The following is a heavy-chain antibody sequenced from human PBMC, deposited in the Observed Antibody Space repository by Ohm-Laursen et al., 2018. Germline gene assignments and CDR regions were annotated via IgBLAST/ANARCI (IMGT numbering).Heavy chain of an antibody. J-gene: IGHJ4*02. V-gene: IGHV3-9*01. Sequence: SLRLSCAASGFTFSSYGMHWVRQAPGKGLEWVSGISWNGGSIGYADSVKGRFTISRDNAKNSLYLQMNSLRAEDTALYYCAKDNSAFGELLSWGQGTLVTVSS. CDR3: AKDNSAFGELLS. CDR2: ISWNGGSI. CDR1: GFTFSSYG. D-gene: IGHD3-10*01.